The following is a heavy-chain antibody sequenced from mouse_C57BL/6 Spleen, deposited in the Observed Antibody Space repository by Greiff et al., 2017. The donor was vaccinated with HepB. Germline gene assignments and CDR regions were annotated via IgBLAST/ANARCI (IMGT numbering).Heavy chain of an antibody. V-gene: IGHV1-59*01. CDR3: ARWSNYYAMDY. Sequence: VQLQHPGAELVRPGTSVKLSCKASGYTFTSYWMHWVKQRPGQGLEWIGVIDPSDSYTNYNQKFKGKATLTVDTSSSTAYMQLSSLTSEDSAVYYCARWSNYYAMDYWGQGTSVTVSS. CDR1: GYTFTSYW. D-gene: IGHD2-5*01. J-gene: IGHJ4*01. CDR2: IDPSDSYT.